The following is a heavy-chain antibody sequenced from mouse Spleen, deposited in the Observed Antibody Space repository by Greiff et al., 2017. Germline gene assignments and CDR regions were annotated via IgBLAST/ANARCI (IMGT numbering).Heavy chain of an antibody. CDR1: GFTFSDYG. J-gene: IGHJ4*01. CDR3: ARQGDGYHYAMDY. Sequence: EVQGVESGGGLAKPGGSLKLSCAASGFTFSDYGMAWVRQAPGKGPEWVAFISNLAYSIYYADTVTGRFTISRENAKNTLYLEMSSLRSEDTAMYYCARQGDGYHYAMDYWGQGTSVTVSS. V-gene: IGHV5-15*01. CDR2: ISNLAYSI. D-gene: IGHD2-3*01.